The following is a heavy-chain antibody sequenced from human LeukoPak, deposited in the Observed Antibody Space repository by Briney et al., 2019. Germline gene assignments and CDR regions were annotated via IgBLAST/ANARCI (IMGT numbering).Heavy chain of an antibody. D-gene: IGHD5-12*01. CDR2: IDSDGRTT. V-gene: IGHV3-74*01. J-gene: IGHJ3*01. Sequence: PGGSLRLSCAASGLTFSIYWMYWVRQAPGKGLVWVSRIDSDGRTTDYADSLRGRFIISRDNSKNTLYLQMNSLKADDTAIYYCVVASDALDLWGQGTTVTVSS. CDR3: VVASDALDL. CDR1: GLTFSIYW.